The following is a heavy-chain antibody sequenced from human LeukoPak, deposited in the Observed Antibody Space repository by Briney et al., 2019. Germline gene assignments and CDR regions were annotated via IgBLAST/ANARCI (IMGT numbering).Heavy chain of an antibody. V-gene: IGHV4-4*07. CDR1: GGSISRYY. J-gene: IGHJ4*02. Sequence: SETLSLTCTVSGGSISRYYWSWIRQPAGKGLEWIGRIYTSGSTNYNPSLKSRVTMSVDTSKKQFSLNLSSVTAADTAVYYCARSKPSDYDILTGLFDYWGQGTLVTVSS. D-gene: IGHD3-9*01. CDR3: ARSKPSDYDILTGLFDY. CDR2: IYTSGST.